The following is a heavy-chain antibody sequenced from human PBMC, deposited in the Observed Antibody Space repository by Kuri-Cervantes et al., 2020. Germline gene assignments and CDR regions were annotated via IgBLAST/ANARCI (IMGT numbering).Heavy chain of an antibody. D-gene: IGHD1-1*01. Sequence: SETLSLTCAVYGGSFSGYYWSWIRQPPGKGLEWIGEINHSGSTNYNPSLKSRVTISVDTSKNQFSLKLSSVTAADTAVYYCARDRWNDLFAWFDPWGQGTLVTVSS. CDR1: GGSFSGYY. CDR2: INHSGST. J-gene: IGHJ5*02. CDR3: ARDRWNDLFAWFDP. V-gene: IGHV4-34*01.